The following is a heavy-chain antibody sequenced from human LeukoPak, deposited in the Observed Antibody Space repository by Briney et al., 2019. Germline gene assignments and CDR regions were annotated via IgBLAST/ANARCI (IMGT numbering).Heavy chain of an antibody. CDR2: ISWNSGSI. CDR1: GFTFDDYA. J-gene: IGHJ5*02. Sequence: PGRSLRLSCAASGFTFDDYAMHWVRQAPGKGLEWVSGISWNSGSIGYADSVKGRFTISRDNAKNSLYLQMNSLRAEDTAVYYCAKDLGYVAYYYGSGSSRFDPWGQGTLVTVSS. D-gene: IGHD3-10*01. V-gene: IGHV3-9*01. CDR3: AKDLGYVAYYYGSGSSRFDP.